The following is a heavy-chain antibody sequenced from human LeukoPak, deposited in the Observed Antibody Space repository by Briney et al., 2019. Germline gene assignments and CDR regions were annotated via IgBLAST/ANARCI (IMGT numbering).Heavy chain of an antibody. CDR2: INGSGGST. J-gene: IGHJ4*02. D-gene: IGHD2-21*02. Sequence: GGALRLSCAASGFTFSSYAMSWVRQAPGKGLEWVSAINGSGGSTYYADSVKGRFTISRDNSKNTLYLQMNSLRAEDTAVYYCAKARGVVTATKISTIDYWGQGTLVTVSS. V-gene: IGHV3-23*01. CDR1: GFTFSSYA. CDR3: AKARGVVTATKISTIDY.